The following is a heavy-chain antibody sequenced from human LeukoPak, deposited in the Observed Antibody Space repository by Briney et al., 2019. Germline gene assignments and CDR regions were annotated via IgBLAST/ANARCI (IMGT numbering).Heavy chain of an antibody. CDR2: IKGKINGGTT. CDR1: GFTFSNAW. D-gene: IGHD3-22*01. Sequence: PGGSLRLSCAVSGFTFSNAWMSWVRQAPGKGLEWVGRIKGKINGGTTDYAAPVKGRFTISRDDSKNTLYLQMNSLKTEDTAVYYCATVSENYESSGFRGGSVGYWGQGTLVTVSS. J-gene: IGHJ4*02. CDR3: ATVSENYESSGFRGGSVGY. V-gene: IGHV3-15*01.